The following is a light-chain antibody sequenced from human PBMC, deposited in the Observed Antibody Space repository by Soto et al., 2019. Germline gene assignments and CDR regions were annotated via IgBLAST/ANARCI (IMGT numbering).Light chain of an antibody. CDR3: QVWHSNDHHVV. CDR2: YDS. Sequence: SYELTQPPSVSLAPGKTARITCGGNNIESKTVHWYQQKPGQAPVLVIYYDSDRPSGIPERFSGSNSGNTATLTISRVEAGDEADYYCQVWHSNDHHVVFGGGTKLTVL. CDR1: NIESKT. J-gene: IGLJ3*02. V-gene: IGLV3-21*04.